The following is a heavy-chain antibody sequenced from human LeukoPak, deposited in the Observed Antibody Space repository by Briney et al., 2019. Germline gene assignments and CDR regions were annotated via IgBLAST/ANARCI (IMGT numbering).Heavy chain of an antibody. V-gene: IGHV3-23*01. CDR2: ISGSGVST. J-gene: IGHJ6*03. CDR1: GFTFSSYA. CDR3: AKQAGPSYYYYMDV. Sequence: GGSLRLSCAASGFTFSSYAMSWVRQAPGKGLEWVSAISGSGVSTYYADSVKGRFTISRDNSKNTLHLQMNSLRPEDTAVYYCAKQAGPSYYYYMDVWGKGTTVTVPS.